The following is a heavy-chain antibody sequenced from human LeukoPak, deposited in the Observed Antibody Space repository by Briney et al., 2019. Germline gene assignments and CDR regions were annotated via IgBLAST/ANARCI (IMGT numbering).Heavy chain of an antibody. CDR3: AREDIVVVPAAREYYYYMDV. Sequence: PGGSLRLSCAASGFTVSSNYMSWVRQAPGKGLEWVSVIYSGGSTYYADSVKGRFTISRDNSKNTLYLQMNSLRAEDTAVYYCAREDIVVVPAAREYYYYMDVWGKGTTVTVSS. CDR1: GFTVSSNY. D-gene: IGHD2-2*01. CDR2: IYSGGST. J-gene: IGHJ6*03. V-gene: IGHV3-66*01.